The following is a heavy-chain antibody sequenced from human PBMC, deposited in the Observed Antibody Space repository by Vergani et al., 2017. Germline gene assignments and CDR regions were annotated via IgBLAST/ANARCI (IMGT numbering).Heavy chain of an antibody. Sequence: QVTLKESGPALVKPTQTLTLTCTFSGFSLTTYGMRVSWIRQPPGKALEWLARIDWDDDTYYRTSLRTRLTISKDTFKNQVARTMTNMDPVDTATYYCARTLSDSRGYYLDYWGQGTLVTVSS. CDR2: IDWDDDT. J-gene: IGHJ4*02. CDR3: ARTLSDSRGYYLDY. V-gene: IGHV2-70*04. CDR1: GFSLTTYGMR. D-gene: IGHD3-22*01.